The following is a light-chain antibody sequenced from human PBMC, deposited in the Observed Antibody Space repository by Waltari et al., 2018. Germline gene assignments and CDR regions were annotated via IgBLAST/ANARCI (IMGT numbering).Light chain of an antibody. V-gene: IGLV2-14*03. CDR3: SSYTTSNTWV. CDR1: SSDFGDHNY. Sequence: QSALTQPASVSGSPGQSITISCTGTSSDFGDHNYFSWYQQHPGKAPKLMIYAVNKRPSGVSDRFSGSRSGNTASLTISGLQAEDEADYYCSSYTTSNTWVFGGGTKLTVL. J-gene: IGLJ3*02. CDR2: AVN.